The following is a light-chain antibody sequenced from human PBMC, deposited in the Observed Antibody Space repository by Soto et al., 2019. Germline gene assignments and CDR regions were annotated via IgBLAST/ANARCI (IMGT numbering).Light chain of an antibody. CDR3: CSYTTRNTWV. Sequence: QSALTQPASVSGSPGQSITISCTGTSSDVGVYDYVSWYQHHPGKAPKLMIYEVTSRPSGVSSRLSGSKSGNTASLTISGLQAEDEADYYCCSYTTRNTWVFGGGTKLTVL. CDR2: EVT. J-gene: IGLJ3*02. CDR1: SSDVGVYDY. V-gene: IGLV2-14*01.